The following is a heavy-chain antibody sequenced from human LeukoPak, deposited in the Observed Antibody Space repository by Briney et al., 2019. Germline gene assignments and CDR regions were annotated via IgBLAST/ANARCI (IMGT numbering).Heavy chain of an antibody. D-gene: IGHD3-3*01. CDR2: ISGSGGST. CDR3: AKDLTIFGVVIVPEFDY. Sequence: GGSLRLSCAASGFTFSSYAMSWVRQAPGKGLEWVSAISGSGGSTYYADSVKGRFTISRDNSKITLYLQMNSLRAEDTAVYYCAKDLTIFGVVIVPEFDYWGQGTLVTVSS. V-gene: IGHV3-23*01. J-gene: IGHJ4*02. CDR1: GFTFSSYA.